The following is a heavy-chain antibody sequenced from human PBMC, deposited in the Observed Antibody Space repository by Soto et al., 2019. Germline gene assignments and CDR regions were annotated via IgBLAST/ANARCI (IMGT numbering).Heavy chain of an antibody. D-gene: IGHD6-6*01. CDR2: ISAHNGNT. CDR1: GYGFTTYG. CDR3: AGGRDGDY. V-gene: IGHV1-18*01. Sequence: QIHLVQSGAEVKKPGASVKVSCKGSGYGFTTYGITWVRQAPGQGLEWMAWISAHNGNTNYARKLRGRVTVTRDTSTSTAYRELRSLRSDDTAVYYCAGGRDGDYWGQGALVTVSS. J-gene: IGHJ4*02.